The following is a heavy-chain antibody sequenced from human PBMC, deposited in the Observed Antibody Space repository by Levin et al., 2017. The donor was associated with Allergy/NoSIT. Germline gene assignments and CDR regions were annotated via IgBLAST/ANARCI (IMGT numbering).Heavy chain of an antibody. Sequence: GESLKISCKGSGYSFTSYWISWVRQMPGKGLEWMGRIDPSDSYTNYSPSFQGHVTISADKSISTAYLQWSSLKASDTAMYYCARHENDILTGYYIEGGCAVWGQGTMVTVSS. J-gene: IGHJ3*01. CDR3: ARHENDILTGYYIEGGCAV. V-gene: IGHV5-10-1*01. CDR1: GYSFTSYW. CDR2: IDPSDSYT. D-gene: IGHD3-9*01.